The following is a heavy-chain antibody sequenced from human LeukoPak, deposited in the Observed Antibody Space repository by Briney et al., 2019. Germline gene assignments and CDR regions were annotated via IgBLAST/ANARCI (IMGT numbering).Heavy chain of an antibody. D-gene: IGHD6-13*01. CDR2: INPNSGGT. CDR1: GYTFTGYY. CDR3: ASYRKIYSSSWFPTGFDY. Sequence: GASVKVSCKASGYTFTGYYMHWVRQAPGQGLEWMGWINPNSGGTNYAQKFQGRVTMTRDTSISTAYMELSRLRSDDTAVYYCASYRKIYSSSWFPTGFDYWGQGTLVTVSS. V-gene: IGHV1-2*02. J-gene: IGHJ4*02.